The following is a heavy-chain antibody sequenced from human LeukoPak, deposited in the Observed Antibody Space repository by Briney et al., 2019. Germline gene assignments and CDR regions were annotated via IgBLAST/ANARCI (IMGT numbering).Heavy chain of an antibody. J-gene: IGHJ5*02. CDR1: GFPFSSYA. CDR2: ISETGDRT. CDR3: AKQFVDI. D-gene: IGHD5-24*01. V-gene: IGHV3-23*01. Sequence: GGSLRLSCAASGFPFSSYAMNWVRQAPGKGLEWVSAISETGDRTHYADSVKGRFTVSRVNPKDTLYLQMDSLRAEDTAVYYCAKQFVDIWGQGTLVTVSS.